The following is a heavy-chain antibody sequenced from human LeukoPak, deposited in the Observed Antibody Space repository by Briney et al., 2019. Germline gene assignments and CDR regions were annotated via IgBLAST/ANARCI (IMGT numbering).Heavy chain of an antibody. CDR1: GDSVSSNSAA. V-gene: IGHV6-1*01. D-gene: IGHD3-16*02. CDR2: TYYRSKWYN. Sequence: SQTLSLTCAISGDSVSSNSAAWNWIRQSPSRGLEWLGRTYYRSKWYNDYAVSVKSRITINPDTSKNQFSLQLNSVTPEDTAVYYCARDRYDCIWGSYRRSGAFDIWGQGTMVTVSS. J-gene: IGHJ3*02. CDR3: ARDRYDCIWGSYRRSGAFDI.